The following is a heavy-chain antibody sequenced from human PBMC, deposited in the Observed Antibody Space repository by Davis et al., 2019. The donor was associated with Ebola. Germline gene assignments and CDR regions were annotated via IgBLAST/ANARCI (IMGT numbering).Heavy chain of an antibody. J-gene: IGHJ4*02. CDR1: GFTFSSYA. D-gene: IGHD5-24*01. V-gene: IGHV3-73*01. CDR3: TRRDGRDGYKITDY. Sequence: GESLKISCAASGFTFSSYAMHWVRQASGKGLEWVGRIRSKANSYATAYAASVKGRFTISRDDSKTYLQMNSLKTEDTAVYYCTRRDGRDGYKITDYWGQGTLVTVSS. CDR2: IRSKANSYAT.